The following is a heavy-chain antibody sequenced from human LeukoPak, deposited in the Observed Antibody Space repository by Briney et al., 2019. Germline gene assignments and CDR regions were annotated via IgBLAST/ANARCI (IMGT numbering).Heavy chain of an antibody. V-gene: IGHV1-24*01. D-gene: IGHD4-17*01. CDR1: GYTFTGYY. CDR3: ARGYGDYFAWYFDL. J-gene: IGHJ2*01. CDR2: FDPEDGET. Sequence: ASVKVSCKASGYTFTGYYMHWVRQAPGKGLEWMGGFDPEDGETIYAQKFQGRVTMTEDTSTDTAYMELSSLRSEDTAVYYCARGYGDYFAWYFDLWGRGTLVTVSS.